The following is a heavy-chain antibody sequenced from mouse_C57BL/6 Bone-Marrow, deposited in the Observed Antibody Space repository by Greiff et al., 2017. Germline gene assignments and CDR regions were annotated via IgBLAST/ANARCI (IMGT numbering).Heavy chain of an antibody. J-gene: IGHJ4*01. Sequence: QVQLQQSGAELMKPGASVKLSCKATGYTFTGYWIEWVKQRPGHGLEWIGEILPGSGSTNYNEKFKGKATFTADTSSNTAYMQLSSLTTEDSAIYYCARYDYYGSSREDYAMDYWGQGTSVTVSS. CDR2: ILPGSGST. D-gene: IGHD1-1*01. CDR3: ARYDYYGSSREDYAMDY. CDR1: GYTFTGYW. V-gene: IGHV1-9*01.